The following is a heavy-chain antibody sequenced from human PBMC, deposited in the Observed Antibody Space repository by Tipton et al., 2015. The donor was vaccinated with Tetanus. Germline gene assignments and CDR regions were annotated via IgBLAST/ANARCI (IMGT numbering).Heavy chain of an antibody. V-gene: IGHV6-1*01. CDR1: GDSVSSNSAA. CDR3: ARDQTGAGTNYYYYYGMDV. Sequence: TLSLTCAISGDSVSSNSAAWNWIRQSPSRGLEWLGRTYYRSKWYNDYAVSVKSRITINPDTSKNQFSLQLNSVTPEDTAVYYCARDQTGAGTNYYYYYGMDVWGQGTTVTVSS. J-gene: IGHJ6*02. D-gene: IGHD6-19*01. CDR2: TYYRSKWYN.